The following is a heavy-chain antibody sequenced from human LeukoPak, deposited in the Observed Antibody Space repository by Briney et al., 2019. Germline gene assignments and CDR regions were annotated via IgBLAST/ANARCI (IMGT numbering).Heavy chain of an antibody. CDR2: IYYSGST. V-gene: IGHV4-30-4*08. CDR3: ARAPPDGYFDY. J-gene: IGHJ4*02. CDR1: GGSISSSSYY. Sequence: SETLSLTCTVSGGSISSSSYYWGWIRQPPGKGLEWIGYIYYSGSTYYNPSLKSRVTISVDTSKNRFSLKLSSVTAADTAVYYCARAPPDGYFDYWGQGTLVTVSS.